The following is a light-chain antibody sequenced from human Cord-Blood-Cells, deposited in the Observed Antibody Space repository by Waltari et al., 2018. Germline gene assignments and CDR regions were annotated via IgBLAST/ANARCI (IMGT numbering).Light chain of an antibody. J-gene: IGLJ3*02. CDR1: SSDVGSYNL. CDR3: CSYAGSSTWV. V-gene: IGLV2-23*01. Sequence: AALTQPASVSGSPGQSITIPCPGTSSDVGSYNLVSWYQQHPGKAPKLMIHEGSKRPSGVSNRFSGSKSGNTASLTISGLQAEDEADYYCCSYAGSSTWVFGGGTKLTVL. CDR2: EGS.